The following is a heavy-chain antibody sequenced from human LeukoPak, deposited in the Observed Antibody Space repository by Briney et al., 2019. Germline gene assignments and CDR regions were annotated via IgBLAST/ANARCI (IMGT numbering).Heavy chain of an antibody. CDR2: ISYSGST. D-gene: IGHD2-2*01. J-gene: IGHJ4*02. V-gene: IGHV4-59*12. CDR1: GGSISSSY. Sequence: SETLSLTCTVSGGSISSSYWSWIRQPPGKGLEWIGYISYSGSTSYNPSLKSRVTISVDTSKNQFSLNLSSVTAADTAVYYCARRAQLAQRTLDYWGQGTLVTVSS. CDR3: ARRAQLAQRTLDY.